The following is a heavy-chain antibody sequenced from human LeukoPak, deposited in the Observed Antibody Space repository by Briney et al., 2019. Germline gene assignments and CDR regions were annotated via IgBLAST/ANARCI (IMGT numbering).Heavy chain of an antibody. D-gene: IGHD3-3*01. V-gene: IGHV4-61*02. J-gene: IGHJ3*02. CDR1: GGSISSGSYY. CDR2: IYTSGST. CDR3: ARDERRIGRFGSTYWAFDI. Sequence: SQTLSLTCTVSGGSISSGSYYWSWIRQPAGKGLEWIGRIYTSGSTNYNPSLKSRVTISVDTSKNQFSLKLSSVTAADTAVYYCARDERRIGRFGSTYWAFDIWGQGTVVTVSS.